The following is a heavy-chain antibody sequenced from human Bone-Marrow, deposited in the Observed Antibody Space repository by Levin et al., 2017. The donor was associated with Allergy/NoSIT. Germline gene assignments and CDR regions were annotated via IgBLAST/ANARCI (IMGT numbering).Heavy chain of an antibody. J-gene: IGHJ5*02. V-gene: IGHV4-59*01. CDR1: GGSISPFY. Sequence: SQTLSLTCSVSGGSISPFYWSWLRQPPGKGLEFIGYIHYGGTTNYNPSLRSRVTISVDESKNQFSLNLMSVTAADTAIYYCAKLTAAAGQWPPNWFDPWGQGTLVTVSS. D-gene: IGHD6-13*01. CDR3: AKLTAAAGQWPPNWFDP. CDR2: IHYGGTT.